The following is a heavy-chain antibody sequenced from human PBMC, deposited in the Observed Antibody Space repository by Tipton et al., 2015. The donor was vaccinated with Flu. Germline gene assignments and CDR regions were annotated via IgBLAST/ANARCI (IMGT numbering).Heavy chain of an antibody. CDR2: IKNDGTDK. Sequence: SLRLSCAASGFTFTGYWMSWVRQVPGKGLECVAKIKNDGTDKYYVDSMKGRFSISRDNAKKSVYLQMNSLMAEDTAIYYCVRGSGWLDPWGQGTLVTVSS. CDR1: GFTFTGYW. V-gene: IGHV3-7*01. J-gene: IGHJ5*02. CDR3: VRGSGWLDP.